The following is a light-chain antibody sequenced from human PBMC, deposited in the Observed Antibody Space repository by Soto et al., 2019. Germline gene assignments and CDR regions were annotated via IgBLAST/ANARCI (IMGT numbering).Light chain of an antibody. J-gene: IGLJ1*01. CDR1: SSDVGGYNY. CDR3: CSYAGSYTYV. V-gene: IGLV2-11*01. Sequence: QSVLTQPRSVSGSPGQSVTISCTGTSSDVGGYNYVSWYQQHPGKAPKLMIYDVSKRPSGVPDRFSGSKSGNTASLTISGLQAEDEADYYCCSYAGSYTYVFGPGTKVTVX. CDR2: DVS.